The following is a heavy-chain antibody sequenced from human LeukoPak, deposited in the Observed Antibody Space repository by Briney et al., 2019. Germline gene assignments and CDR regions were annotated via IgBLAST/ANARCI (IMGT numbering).Heavy chain of an antibody. CDR1: GGSISSYY. CDR2: IYYSGST. Sequence: SETLSLTCTVSGGSISSYYWSWIRQPPGKGLEWIGYIYYSGSTNYNPSLKSRVTISVDTSKNQFSLKLSSVTAADTAVYYCGTSSDWYGYDYWGQGTLVTVSS. J-gene: IGHJ4*02. CDR3: GTSSDWYGYDY. D-gene: IGHD6-19*01. V-gene: IGHV4-59*08.